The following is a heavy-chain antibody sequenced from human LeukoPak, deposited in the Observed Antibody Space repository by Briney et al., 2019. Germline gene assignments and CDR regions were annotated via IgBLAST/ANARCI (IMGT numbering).Heavy chain of an antibody. CDR1: GFTFSSYG. CDR3: AKDSHPGSSWYRVAEDAFDI. D-gene: IGHD6-13*01. CDR2: IRYDGSNK. J-gene: IGHJ3*02. Sequence: GRSLRLSCAASGFTFSSYGMHWVRQAPGKGLEWVAFIRYDGSNKYYADSVKGRFTISRDNSKNTLYLQMNSLRAEDTAVYYCAKDSHPGSSWYRVAEDAFDIWGQGTMVTVSS. V-gene: IGHV3-30*02.